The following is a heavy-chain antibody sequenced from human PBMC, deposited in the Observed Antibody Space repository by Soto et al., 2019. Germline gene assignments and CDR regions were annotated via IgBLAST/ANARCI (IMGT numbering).Heavy chain of an antibody. D-gene: IGHD1-26*01. CDR3: AKDPSGSPLDYYYGMDV. J-gene: IGHJ6*02. CDR1: GFTFSSYA. V-gene: IGHV3-23*01. Sequence: GESLKISCAASGFTFSSYAMSWVRQAPGKGLEWVSAISGSGGSTYYADSVKGRFTISRDNSKNTLYLQMNSLRAEDTAVYYCAKDPSGSPLDYYYGMDVWGQGTTVTVSS. CDR2: ISGSGGST.